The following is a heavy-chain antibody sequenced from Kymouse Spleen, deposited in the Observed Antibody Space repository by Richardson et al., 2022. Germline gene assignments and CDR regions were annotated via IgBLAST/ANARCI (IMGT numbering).Heavy chain of an antibody. Sequence: EVQLVESGGGLVKPGGSLRLSCAASGFTFSSYSMNWVRQAPGKGLEWVSSISSSSSYIYYADSVKGRFTISRDNAKNSLYLQMNSLRAEDTAVYYCARDPDSSSSSYFDYWGQGTLVTVSS. V-gene: IGHV3-21*03. J-gene: IGHJ4*02. CDR2: ISSSSSYI. D-gene: IGHD6-6*01. CDR1: GFTFSSYS. CDR3: ARDPDSSSSSYFDY.